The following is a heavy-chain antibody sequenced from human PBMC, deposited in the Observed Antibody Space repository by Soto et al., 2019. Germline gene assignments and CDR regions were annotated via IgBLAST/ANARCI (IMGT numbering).Heavy chain of an antibody. CDR3: ARDRAIVAPIGEDYYYYYGMDV. CDR2: TYYRSKWYF. V-gene: IGHV6-1*01. Sequence: SQTLSLTCVISGDSVSRNSAAWNWIRQSPSRGLEWLGRTYYRSKWYFDYAVSVKSRITFNPDTSKNQFSLQLNSVTPEDTAVYYCARDRAIVAPIGEDYYYYYGMDVWGQGNKVTVYS. D-gene: IGHD5-12*01. J-gene: IGHJ6*02. CDR1: GDSVSRNSAA.